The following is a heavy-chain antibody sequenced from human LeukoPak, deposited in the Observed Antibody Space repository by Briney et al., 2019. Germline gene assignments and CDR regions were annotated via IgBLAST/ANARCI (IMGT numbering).Heavy chain of an antibody. Sequence: SETLSLTCAVNGGSFSGYYWSWIRQPPGKGLEWIGEINHSGSTNYNPSLKSRVTISVDTSKNQFSLKLSSVTAADTAVYYCAREARVFDYVWGSYRPNWFDPWGQGTLVTVSS. V-gene: IGHV4-34*01. J-gene: IGHJ5*02. D-gene: IGHD3-16*02. CDR2: INHSGST. CDR3: AREARVFDYVWGSYRPNWFDP. CDR1: GGSFSGYY.